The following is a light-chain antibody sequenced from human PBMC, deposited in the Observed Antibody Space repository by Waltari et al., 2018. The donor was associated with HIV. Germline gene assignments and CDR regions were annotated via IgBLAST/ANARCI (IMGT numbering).Light chain of an antibody. CDR1: NIGSKS. V-gene: IGLV3-21*04. J-gene: IGLJ1*01. CDR2: YDD. Sequence: SYVLTQPPSVSVAPGKTATITCGGNNIGSKSVHWYQQKPGQAPVMVIYYDDNRPSGIPGRFSGSNSGNTATLTISRVEAGDEADYYCQVWDSSSDQYVFGTGTKVTVL. CDR3: QVWDSSSDQYV.